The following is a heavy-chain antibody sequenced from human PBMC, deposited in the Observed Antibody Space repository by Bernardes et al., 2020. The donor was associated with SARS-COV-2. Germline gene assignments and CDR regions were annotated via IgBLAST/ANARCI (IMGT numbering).Heavy chain of an antibody. CDR1: GGSVSSDNYY. Sequence: SETLSLTCTVSGGSVSSDNYYWNWIRQPPGKGLEWIGYIDYSGSTNYNPSLKSRVTISVDTSKNHFSLKLSSVTAADTAVYYCARLDCSTTNCYGQNDYWGQGTLVTVSS. V-gene: IGHV4-61*03. CDR3: ARLDCSTTNCYGQNDY. CDR2: IDYSGST. D-gene: IGHD2-2*01. J-gene: IGHJ4*02.